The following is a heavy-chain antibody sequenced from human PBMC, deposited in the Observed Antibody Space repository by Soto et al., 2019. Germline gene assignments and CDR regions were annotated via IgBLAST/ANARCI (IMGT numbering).Heavy chain of an antibody. Sequence: GGSLRLSCAVSGPTVSRTQISWVRQGPGKGLQWVSVIYSGGSKYYATAVKGRFTISRDISKNTVYLTMDKLKAEDTAVYYCARARKPEYSNYIFFDPWGRGTLVTVSS. V-gene: IGHV3-53*01. D-gene: IGHD6-13*01. CDR2: IYSGGSK. CDR3: ARARKPEYSNYIFFDP. CDR1: GPTVSRTQ. J-gene: IGHJ5*02.